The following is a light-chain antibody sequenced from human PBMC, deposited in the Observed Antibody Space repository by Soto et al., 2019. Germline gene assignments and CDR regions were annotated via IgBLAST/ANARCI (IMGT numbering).Light chain of an antibody. J-gene: IGLJ2*01. CDR1: SSDVGGYNY. Sequence: QSALTQPRSVSGSPGQSVTISCTGTSSDVGGYNYVSWYQQHPGKAPKLMIYDVSKRPSGVPDRFSGSKSGNTASLTISGLQAEDEGDYYCCSYAGSTFVSGGGTKLTVL. CDR2: DVS. V-gene: IGLV2-11*01. CDR3: CSYAGSTFV.